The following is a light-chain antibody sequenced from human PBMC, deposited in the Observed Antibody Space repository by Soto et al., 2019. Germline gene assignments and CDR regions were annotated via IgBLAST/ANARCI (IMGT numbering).Light chain of an antibody. CDR3: QQYNSWPYT. J-gene: IGKJ2*01. V-gene: IGKV3-15*01. Sequence: EIVMTQSPATLSVSPGERATLSCRASQSVSNNLAWYQQKPGQAPRLLIYGASTRATGFPARFSGSGSGTEFTLTISSLQSEDFAVYYCQQYNSWPYTFGQGTKLEIK. CDR1: QSVSNN. CDR2: GAS.